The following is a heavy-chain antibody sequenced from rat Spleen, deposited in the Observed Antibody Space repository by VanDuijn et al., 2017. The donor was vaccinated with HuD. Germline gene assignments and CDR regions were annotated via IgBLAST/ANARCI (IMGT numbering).Heavy chain of an antibody. CDR3: ERQVPGYNHVDY. D-gene: IGHD1-4*01. CDR1: GFTFSDYY. Sequence: EVQLVESGGGLVQPGRSMKLSCAASGFTFSDYYMAWVRQAPKKGLEWVASISYEGSSTYYGDSVKGRFTISRDNAKSTLYLQMEGLRCEDTATYYCERQVPGYNHVDYWGQGVMVTVSS. CDR2: ISYEGSST. V-gene: IGHV5-22*01. J-gene: IGHJ2*01.